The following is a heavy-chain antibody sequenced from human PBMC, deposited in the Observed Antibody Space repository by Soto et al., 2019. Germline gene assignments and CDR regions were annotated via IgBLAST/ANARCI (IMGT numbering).Heavy chain of an antibody. CDR2: ISYDGSNK. D-gene: IGHD3-10*01. CDR3: QAPGITTF. V-gene: IGHV3-30-3*01. CDR1: GFTFSSYA. J-gene: IGHJ4*02. Sequence: GGSLRLSCAASGFTFSSYAMHWVRQAPGKGLEWVAVISYDGSNKYYADSVKGRFTISRDNSKNTLYLQMNSLRAEDTAVYYCQAPGITTFWGQGTLVTVSS.